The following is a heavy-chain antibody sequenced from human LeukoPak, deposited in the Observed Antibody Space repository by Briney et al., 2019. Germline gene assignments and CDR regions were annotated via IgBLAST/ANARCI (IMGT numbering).Heavy chain of an antibody. J-gene: IGHJ4*02. D-gene: IGHD3-3*01. CDR2: ISSNNNYL. CDR3: AKDSPLLGITIFGVPDY. CDR1: GFTFSSYS. Sequence: GGSLRLSCAASGFTFSSYSMNWVRQAPGKGLEWVSSISSNNNYLHYADSVKGRFTISRDNSKNTLYLQMNSLRAEDTAVYYCAKDSPLLGITIFGVPDYWGQGTLVTVSS. V-gene: IGHV3-21*03.